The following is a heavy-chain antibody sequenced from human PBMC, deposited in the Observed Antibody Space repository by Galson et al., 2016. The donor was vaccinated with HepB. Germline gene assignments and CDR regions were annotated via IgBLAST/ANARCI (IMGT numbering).Heavy chain of an antibody. CDR1: GYTFTSYI. V-gene: IGHV1-3*01. J-gene: IGHJ4*02. Sequence: SVKVSCKASGYTFTSYIMHWVRQAPGQRLEWMGWINAGNGNTKYSQKFQARITITRDTSASTAYMELSSLRSEDTAVFYCATIAGATTYWGQGTLVTVSS. D-gene: IGHD1-26*01. CDR2: INAGNGNT. CDR3: ATIAGATTY.